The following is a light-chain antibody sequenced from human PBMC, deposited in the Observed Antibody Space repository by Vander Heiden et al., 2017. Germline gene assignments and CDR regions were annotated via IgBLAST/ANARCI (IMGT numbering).Light chain of an antibody. J-gene: IGLJ3*02. V-gene: IGLV2-14*01. Sequence: SALTQPASVSGSPGQSIPISCTGTSSDVGGYNYVSWYQQHPGQAPKLMIYDVSNRPSGVSNRFSGSKSGNTASLTISGLQAEDEADYYCSSYTSSSTLVFGGGTKLTVL. CDR3: SSYTSSSTLV. CDR1: SSDVGGYNY. CDR2: DVS.